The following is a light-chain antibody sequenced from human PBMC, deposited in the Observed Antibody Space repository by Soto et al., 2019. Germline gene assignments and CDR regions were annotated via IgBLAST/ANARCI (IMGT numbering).Light chain of an antibody. V-gene: IGKV3-15*01. CDR2: GAS. CDR3: QQYNKWPLYT. Sequence: EIVMTQSPATLSVSPGERATLSCRASQSVSSSLAWYQQKPGQAPRLLIYGASTRATGVPARFSGSGSGTEFTLTISSLQSEDFAVYYCQQYNKWPLYTFGQGNKLEIK. J-gene: IGKJ2*01. CDR1: QSVSSS.